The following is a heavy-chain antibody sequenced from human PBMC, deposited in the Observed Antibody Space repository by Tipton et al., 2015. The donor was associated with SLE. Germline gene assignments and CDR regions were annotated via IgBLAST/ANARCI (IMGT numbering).Heavy chain of an antibody. D-gene: IGHD2-2*01. CDR3: ASCSRSDAFDI. CDR2: IYYSGST. V-gene: IGHV4-59*11. J-gene: IGHJ3*02. CDR1: GGSISSHY. Sequence: TLSLTCTVSGGSISSHYWSWIRQPPGKGLEWIGYIYYSGSTYYNPSLKSRVTISVDTSKNQFSLKLSSVTAADTAAYYCASCSRSDAFDIWGQGTMVTVSS.